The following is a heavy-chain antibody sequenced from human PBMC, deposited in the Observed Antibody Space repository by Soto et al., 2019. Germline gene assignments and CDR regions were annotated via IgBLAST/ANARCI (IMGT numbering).Heavy chain of an antibody. CDR2: ISAGNGEA. Sequence: ASVKVSCKASGYTFTSYTIHWVRQAPGQRLEWMGWISAGNGEAQHSQNFQGRLTFTGDTSASTVYMELISLRFEDTAVYYCARDLLSGRIMDYWGQGTLVTVSS. CDR1: GYTFTSYT. J-gene: IGHJ4*02. V-gene: IGHV1-3*01. D-gene: IGHD3-16*01. CDR3: ARDLLSGRIMDY.